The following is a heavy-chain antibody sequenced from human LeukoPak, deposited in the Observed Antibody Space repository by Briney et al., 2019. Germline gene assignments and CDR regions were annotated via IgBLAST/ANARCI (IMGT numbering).Heavy chain of an antibody. CDR2: IYYSGST. Sequence: SQTLSLTCTVSGGSISSGGYYWSWIRQHPGTGLEWIGYIYYSGSTNYNPSLKSRVTISVDTSKNQFSLKLSSVTAADTAVYYCAGRPDCSGGSCYSAAAVDYWGQGTLVTVSS. V-gene: IGHV4-31*03. CDR1: GGSISSGGYY. CDR3: AGRPDCSGGSCYSAAAVDY. D-gene: IGHD2-15*01. J-gene: IGHJ4*02.